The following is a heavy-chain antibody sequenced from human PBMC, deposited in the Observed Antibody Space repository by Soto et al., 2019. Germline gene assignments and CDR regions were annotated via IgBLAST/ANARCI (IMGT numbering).Heavy chain of an antibody. CDR3: ARGKHFAFDY. V-gene: IGHV6-1*01. Sequence: SQTLSLTCAISGDSISSNSVAWHWIRQSPSRGLEWLGRIYYRSKWYNDYAVSVKRRITINPDTSRNQFSLQLNSVTPEDTAVYYCARGKHFAFDYWGQGAQVTVPQ. J-gene: IGHJ4*02. CDR1: GDSISSNSVA. D-gene: IGHD3-3*02. CDR2: IYYRSKWYN.